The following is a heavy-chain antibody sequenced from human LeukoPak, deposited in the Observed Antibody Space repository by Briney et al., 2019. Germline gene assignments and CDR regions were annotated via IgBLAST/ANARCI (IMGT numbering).Heavy chain of an antibody. CDR3: ARERRTTVTMSNAFDI. CDR1: GGSISSYY. J-gene: IGHJ3*02. Sequence: SETLSLTCTVSGGSISSYYWSWIRQPPGKGLGWIGYIYYSGSTNYNPSLKSRVTISVDTSKNQFSLKLSSVTAADTAVYYCARERRTTVTMSNAFDIWGQGTMVTVSS. D-gene: IGHD4-17*01. V-gene: IGHV4-59*01. CDR2: IYYSGST.